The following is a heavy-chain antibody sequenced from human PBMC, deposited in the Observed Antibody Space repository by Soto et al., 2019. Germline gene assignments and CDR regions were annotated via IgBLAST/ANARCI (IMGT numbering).Heavy chain of an antibody. D-gene: IGHD5-12*01. CDR2: IYYSGST. CDR3: ARRIVARETFDY. J-gene: IGHJ4*02. V-gene: IGHV4-59*08. CDR1: GGSISSYY. Sequence: PSETLSLTCTVPGGSISSYYWSCIRQPPGKGLEWIGYIYYSGSTNYNPSLKSRVTISVDTSKNQFSLKLSSVTAADTAVYYCARRIVARETFDYWGQGTLVTVSS.